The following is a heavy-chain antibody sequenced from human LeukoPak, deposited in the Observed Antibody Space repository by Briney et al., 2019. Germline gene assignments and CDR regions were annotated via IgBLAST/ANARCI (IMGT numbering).Heavy chain of an antibody. V-gene: IGHV4-39*01. Sequence: PSETLSLTCTVSGGSISNNNYYWGWIRQPPGKGLEWIGSIYYSGGTYYNPSLKSRVTISVDTSKNQFSLKLSSVTAADTAVYYCARAVYDSSGPTDYWGQGTLVTVSS. D-gene: IGHD3-22*01. CDR1: GGSISNNNYY. CDR3: ARAVYDSSGPTDY. J-gene: IGHJ4*02. CDR2: IYYSGGT.